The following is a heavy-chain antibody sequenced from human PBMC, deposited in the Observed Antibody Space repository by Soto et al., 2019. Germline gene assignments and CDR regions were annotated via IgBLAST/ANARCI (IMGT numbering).Heavy chain of an antibody. Sequence: PSETLSLTCSVSGGSISSYYWNWIRQPAGKGLEWIGHIYTSGYSISNPSLKSRVTLSVDTSKNQFSLNLRSVTAADTAMYYCARDSGYSVYWGQGTLVTVSS. CDR3: ARDSGYSVY. CDR1: GGSISSYY. J-gene: IGHJ4*02. V-gene: IGHV4-4*07. D-gene: IGHD5-18*01. CDR2: IYTSGYS.